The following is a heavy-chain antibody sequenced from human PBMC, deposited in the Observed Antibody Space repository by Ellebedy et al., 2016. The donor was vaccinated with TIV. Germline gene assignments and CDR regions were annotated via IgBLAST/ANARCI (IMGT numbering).Heavy chain of an antibody. V-gene: IGHV3-73*01. D-gene: IGHD1-20*01. CDR1: GFTFSTSA. CDR2: IGSKASNYVT. J-gene: IGHJ4*02. Sequence: PGGSLRLSCAASGFTFSTSAMHWVRQASGKGLEWVGHIGSKASNYVTGHAASLKGRFTVSRDDSKNTAYLEMNSLRTEDTAVYYCTYNWNDGFDHWGQGTLVTVSS. CDR3: TYNWNDGFDH.